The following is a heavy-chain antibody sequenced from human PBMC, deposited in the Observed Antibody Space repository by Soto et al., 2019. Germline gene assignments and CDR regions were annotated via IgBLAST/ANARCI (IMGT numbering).Heavy chain of an antibody. D-gene: IGHD6-13*01. V-gene: IGHV1-58*02. CDR2: IVVGSGKT. CDR3: ARDNSRQQLTNFDY. CDR1: GFTFTSSA. Sequence: ASVKVSCKASGFTFTSSAMQWVRQARGQRLEWIGWIVVGSGKTNYAQKFQERVTITRDMSTSTAYMELSSLRSEDTAVYYCARDNSRQQLTNFDYWGQGTLVTVSS. J-gene: IGHJ4*02.